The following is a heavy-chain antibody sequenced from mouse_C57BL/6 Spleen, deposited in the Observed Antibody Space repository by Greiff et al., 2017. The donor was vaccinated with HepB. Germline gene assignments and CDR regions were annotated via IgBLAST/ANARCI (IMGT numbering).Heavy chain of an antibody. Sequence: QVHVKQSGAELARPGASVKLSCKASGYTFTSYGISWVKQRTGQGLEWIGEIYPRSGNTYYNEKFKGKATLTADKSSSTAYMELRSLTSEDSAVYFCARDYDGYYAMDYWGQGTSVTVSS. J-gene: IGHJ4*01. CDR3: ARDYDGYYAMDY. CDR1: GYTFTSYG. CDR2: IYPRSGNT. D-gene: IGHD2-3*01. V-gene: IGHV1-81*01.